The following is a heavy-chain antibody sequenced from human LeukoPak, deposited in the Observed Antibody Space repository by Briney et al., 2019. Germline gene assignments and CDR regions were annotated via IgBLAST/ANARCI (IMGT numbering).Heavy chain of an antibody. J-gene: IGHJ4*02. D-gene: IGHD1-1*01. CDR1: GYTFTGYY. Sequence: ASVKVSCKASGYTFTGYYMHWVRQAPGQGLEWMGWINPNSGGTNYAQKFQGRVTMTRDTSISTAYMELSRLRSGDTAVYYCARARARAIPTSAHDYWGQGTLVTVSS. V-gene: IGHV1-2*02. CDR2: INPNSGGT. CDR3: ARARARAIPTSAHDY.